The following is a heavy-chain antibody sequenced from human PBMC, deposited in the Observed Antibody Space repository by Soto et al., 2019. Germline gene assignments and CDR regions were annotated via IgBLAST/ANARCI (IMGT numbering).Heavy chain of an antibody. Sequence: EVQLVESGGGLVQPGGSLRLSCAASGFTVSSNYMSWVRQAPGKGLEWVSVIYSGGSTYYADSVKGRFTISRDNSKNTLYLQMNSRRAEDKAVYYCARDPLAYCGGDCYPSSHDAFDIWGQGTMVTVAS. J-gene: IGHJ3*02. D-gene: IGHD2-21*02. CDR1: GFTVSSNY. CDR2: IYSGGST. V-gene: IGHV3-66*01. CDR3: ARDPLAYCGGDCYPSSHDAFDI.